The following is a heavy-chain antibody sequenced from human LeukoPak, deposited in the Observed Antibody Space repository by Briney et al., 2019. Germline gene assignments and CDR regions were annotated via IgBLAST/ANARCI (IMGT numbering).Heavy chain of an antibody. CDR1: GFAVSSTY. CDR2: IYKDGKI. V-gene: IGHV3-53*01. Sequence: GGSLRLSCAASGFAVSSTYMSWVRQAPGKGLEWVSVIYKDGKIYYIDSVKGRFTISRDTSKNTLYLQMNSLRVEDTAVYYCASRHCSGGDCYFAGADPFDHWGQGTLVTVSS. CDR3: ASRHCSGGDCYFAGADPFDH. D-gene: IGHD2-21*01. J-gene: IGHJ4*02.